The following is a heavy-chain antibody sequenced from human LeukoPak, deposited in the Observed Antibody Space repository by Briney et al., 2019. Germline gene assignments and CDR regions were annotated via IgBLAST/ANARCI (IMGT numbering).Heavy chain of an antibody. CDR1: GGSFSGYY. J-gene: IGHJ4*02. D-gene: IGHD6-13*01. CDR2: INHSGST. CDR3: ANLDSSSWYGPLFDY. V-gene: IGHV4-34*01. Sequence: SETLSLTCAVYGGSFSGYYWSWIRQPPGKGLEWIGEINHSGSTNYNPSLKSRVTISVDTSKNQFSLKLSSVTAADTAVYYCANLDSSSWYGPLFDYWGQGTLVTVSS.